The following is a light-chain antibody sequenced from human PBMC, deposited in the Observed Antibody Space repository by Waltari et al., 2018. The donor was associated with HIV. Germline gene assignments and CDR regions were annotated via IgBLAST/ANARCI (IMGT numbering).Light chain of an antibody. Sequence: QSALTQPRSVSGSTGQSVTISCTGTSSDVGGYNYVSWYQEPLGKAHKLIIYDVSKRPSGVPDRFSGSKSGNTASLTISGLQAEDETDYYCCSYAGRYTWVFGGGTKLTV. J-gene: IGLJ3*02. CDR2: DVS. CDR1: SSDVGGYNY. CDR3: CSYAGRYTWV. V-gene: IGLV2-11*01.